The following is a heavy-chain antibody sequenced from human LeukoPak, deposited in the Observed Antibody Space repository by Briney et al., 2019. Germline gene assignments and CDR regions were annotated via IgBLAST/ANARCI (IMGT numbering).Heavy chain of an antibody. CDR3: TTGIGNYYYY. V-gene: IGHV3-74*01. D-gene: IGHD3-10*01. CDR2: VKSDGSDT. J-gene: IGHJ4*02. CDR1: GSTFSRYW. Sequence: PGGSLRLSCAASGSTFSRYWMHGVPQAPGKGLVWVSRVKSDGSDTIYADSVKGRFTISRDNAKNTLYLQMDSLRAEDTAVYYCTTGIGNYYYYWGQGTLVTVAS.